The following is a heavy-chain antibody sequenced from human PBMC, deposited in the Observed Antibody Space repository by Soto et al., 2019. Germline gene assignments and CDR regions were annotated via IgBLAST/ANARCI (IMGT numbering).Heavy chain of an antibody. J-gene: IGHJ4*02. CDR2: INPSGGST. V-gene: IGHV1-46*01. CDR3: ARAAQGLLRYFVWSQTPPPHFDY. D-gene: IGHD3-9*01. CDR1: GYTFTSYY. Sequence: ASVKVSCKASGYTFTSYYMHWVRQAPGQGLEWMGIINPSGGSTSYAQKFQGRVTMTRDTSTSTVYMELSSLRSEDTAVYYWARAAQGLLRYFVWSQTPPPHFDYWGQGTLVTVSS.